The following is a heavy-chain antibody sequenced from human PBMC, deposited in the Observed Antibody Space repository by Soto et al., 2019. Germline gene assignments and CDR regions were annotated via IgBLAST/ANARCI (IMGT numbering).Heavy chain of an antibody. CDR2: IIPIFGTA. J-gene: IGHJ6*02. Sequence: SVKVSCKASGGTFSSYAISWVQQAPGQGLEWMGGIIPIFGTANYAQKFQGRVTITADESTSTAYMELSSLRSEDTAVYYCARDNSSSWYGYYYYGMDVWGQGPTVTVSS. V-gene: IGHV1-69*13. D-gene: IGHD6-13*01. CDR1: GGTFSSYA. CDR3: ARDNSSSWYGYYYYGMDV.